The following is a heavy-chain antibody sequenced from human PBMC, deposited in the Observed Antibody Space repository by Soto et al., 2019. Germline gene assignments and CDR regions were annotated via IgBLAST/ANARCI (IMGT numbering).Heavy chain of an antibody. Sequence: GGSLRLSCASSGITFSTYNMNWVRQAPGKGLEWVAYISGSSTPIYYADSVKGRFTISRDNARNSLYLQMNSLRAEDTAVYYCASMESWPTYYFDYWGQGALVTVSS. CDR2: ISGSSTPI. CDR1: GITFSTYN. D-gene: IGHD3-3*01. J-gene: IGHJ4*02. CDR3: ASMESWPTYYFDY. V-gene: IGHV3-48*01.